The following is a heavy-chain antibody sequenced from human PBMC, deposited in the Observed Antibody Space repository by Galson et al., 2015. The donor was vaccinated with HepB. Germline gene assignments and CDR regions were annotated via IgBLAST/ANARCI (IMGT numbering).Heavy chain of an antibody. CDR1: GYNFTNYA. D-gene: IGHD1-14*01. V-gene: IGHV7-4-1*02. Sequence: SVKVSCKASGYNFTNYAMNWVRQAPGQGLEWMGWINTNTGNPTYAQDFTGRFVFSLDTSVSTAYPQISSLKAEDTAVYYCARDGARRFYNWFDPWGQGTLVTISS. CDR3: ARDGARRFYNWFDP. CDR2: INTNTGNP. J-gene: IGHJ5*02.